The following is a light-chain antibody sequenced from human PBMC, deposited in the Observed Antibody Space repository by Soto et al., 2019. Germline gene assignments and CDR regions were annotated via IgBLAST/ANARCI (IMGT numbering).Light chain of an antibody. Sequence: SYELTQPPSVSVAPGKTARITCGGNNIGSKSVHWYQQKPGQAPVLVIYYDSDRPSGIPERFSGSNSGNTATLTISRVEAGDEADYYCQVWDSSSDHRGVFGGGTKLPGL. CDR1: NIGSKS. CDR3: QVWDSSSDHRGV. CDR2: YDS. V-gene: IGLV3-21*04. J-gene: IGLJ2*01.